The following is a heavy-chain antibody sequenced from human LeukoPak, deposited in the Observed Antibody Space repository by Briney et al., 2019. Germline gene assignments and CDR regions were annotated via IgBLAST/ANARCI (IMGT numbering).Heavy chain of an antibody. CDR1: GFTFSSYG. Sequence: GGSLRLSCAASGFTFSSYGMNWVRQAPGKGLEWVSYISSTASTIYYADSVKGRFTISRDNAKNSLFLQMNSLRAEDTAVYYCARDVTYYGADWFDPWGQGTPVTVSS. J-gene: IGHJ5*02. V-gene: IGHV3-48*04. CDR3: ARDVTYYGADWFDP. CDR2: ISSTASTI. D-gene: IGHD4-17*01.